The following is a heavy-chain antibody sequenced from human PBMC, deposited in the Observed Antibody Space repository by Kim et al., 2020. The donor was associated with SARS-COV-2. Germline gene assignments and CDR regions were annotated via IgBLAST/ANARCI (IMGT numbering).Heavy chain of an antibody. CDR3: ARILVDFGVVDNRGPSYYFDY. CDR1: GGSFSGYY. Sequence: SETLSLTCAVYGGSFSGYYWSWIRQPPGKGLEWIGEINHSGSTNYNPSLKSRVTISVDTSKNQFSLKLSSVTAADTAVYYCARILVDFGVVDNRGPSYYFDYWGQGTLVTVSS. J-gene: IGHJ4*02. CDR2: INHSGST. V-gene: IGHV4-34*01. D-gene: IGHD3-3*01.